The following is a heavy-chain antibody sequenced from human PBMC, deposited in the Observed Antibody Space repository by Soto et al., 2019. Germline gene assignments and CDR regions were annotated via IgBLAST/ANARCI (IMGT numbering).Heavy chain of an antibody. V-gene: IGHV4-59*01. J-gene: IGHJ5*02. CDR2: IYYSGST. CDR1: GGSISSYY. D-gene: IGHD5-12*01. Sequence: SETLSLTCPVSGGSISSYYWSWIRQPPGKGLEWIGYIYYSGSTNYNPSLKSRVTISVDTSKNQFSLKLSSVTAADTAVYYCARDIGGYDENWFDPWGQGTLVTVSS. CDR3: ARDIGGYDENWFDP.